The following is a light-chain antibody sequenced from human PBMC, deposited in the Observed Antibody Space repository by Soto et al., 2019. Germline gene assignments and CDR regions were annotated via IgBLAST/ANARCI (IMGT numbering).Light chain of an antibody. Sequence: QSVLTHPASVSGSPGQSITISCTGTSSDVGGYNYVSWYQQHPGKAPKLMFYDVSNRPSGVSNRFSGSKSGNTASLTISALQAEDEADYYCRSYSRSSTCVCRTGTRSPS. J-gene: IGLJ1*01. CDR3: RSYSRSSTCV. CDR1: SSDVGGYNY. V-gene: IGLV2-14*01. CDR2: DVS.